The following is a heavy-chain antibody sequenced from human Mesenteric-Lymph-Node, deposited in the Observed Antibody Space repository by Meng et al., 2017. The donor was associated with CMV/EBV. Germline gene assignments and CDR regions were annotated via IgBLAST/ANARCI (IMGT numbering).Heavy chain of an antibody. J-gene: IGHJ4*02. CDR1: GVSVTSGAYH. CDR3: AKSRSSTPGIVDD. Sequence: VLRQESGPGLVKPSETLSPTCIVSGVSVTSGAYHWSWIRQSPGKGLEWIGYIYGTGITIYNPSLKSRVTILLETSKNQFSLKLNSVTTADTAVYYCAKSRSSTPGIVDDWGQGTLVTVSS. D-gene: IGHD2/OR15-2a*01. V-gene: IGHV4-61*08. CDR2: IYGTGIT.